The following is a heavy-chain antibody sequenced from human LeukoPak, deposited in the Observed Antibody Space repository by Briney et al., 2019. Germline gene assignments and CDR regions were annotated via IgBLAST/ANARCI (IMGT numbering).Heavy chain of an antibody. CDR3: ARGYLEWVPNVDINGMDV. J-gene: IGHJ6*02. CDR1: GYSFSSYW. CDR2: IYPRDSRT. D-gene: IGHD2-2*03. V-gene: IGHV5-51*01. Sequence: GESLKISCKSSGYSFSSYWIAWVRQMPGKGLEWMGIIYPRDSRTTYSPSFQGQVTISVDKSISTAYMELSRLRSDDTAVYYCARGYLEWVPNVDINGMDVWGQGTTVTVSS.